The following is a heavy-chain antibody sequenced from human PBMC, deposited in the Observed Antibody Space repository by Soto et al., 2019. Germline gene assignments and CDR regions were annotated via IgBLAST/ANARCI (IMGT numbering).Heavy chain of an antibody. D-gene: IGHD5-12*01. CDR2: ISYDGSNK. CDR1: GFTFSSYG. CDR3: AKSSGSGYENYYYYMDV. Sequence: QVQLVESGGGVVQPGRSLRLSCAASGFTFSSYGMHWVRQAPGKGLKWVAVISYDGSNKYYADSVKGRFTISRDNSKNTLYLQMNSLRAEDTAVYYCAKSSGSGYENYYYYMDVWGKGTTVTVSS. J-gene: IGHJ6*03. V-gene: IGHV3-30*18.